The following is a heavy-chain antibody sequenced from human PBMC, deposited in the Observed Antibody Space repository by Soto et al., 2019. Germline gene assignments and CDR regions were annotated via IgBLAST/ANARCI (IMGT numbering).Heavy chain of an antibody. Sequence: QVQLQESGPGLLKPSETLSLTCTVSGGSISSYYWSWIRQPPGKGLEWIGYISYSGSTNYNPSLTSGVTISVDTSKNQFSLKLSSVTAADTAVYYCARVIIAAAGIQDWFDPWGQGTLVTVSS. CDR3: ARVIIAAAGIQDWFDP. CDR1: GGSISSYY. V-gene: IGHV4-59*01. CDR2: ISYSGST. J-gene: IGHJ5*02. D-gene: IGHD6-13*01.